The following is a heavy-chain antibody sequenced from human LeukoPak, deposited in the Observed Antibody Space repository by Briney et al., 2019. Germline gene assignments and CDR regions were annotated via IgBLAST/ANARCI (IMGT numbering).Heavy chain of an antibody. V-gene: IGHV3-33*01. Sequence: SGGSLRLSCAASGLIFNTYGMHWVRQAPGKGLEWVAMIWYDGSNLHYAESLKGRFTISRDNSKNTLYLQMNSLRADDTAVYYCARDRGASYQGIEYWGQGTLVTVSS. J-gene: IGHJ4*02. D-gene: IGHD1-26*01. CDR2: IWYDGSNL. CDR1: GLIFNTYG. CDR3: ARDRGASYQGIEY.